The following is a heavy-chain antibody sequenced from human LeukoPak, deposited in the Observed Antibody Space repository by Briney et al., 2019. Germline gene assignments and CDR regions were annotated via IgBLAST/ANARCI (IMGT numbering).Heavy chain of an antibody. J-gene: IGHJ2*01. CDR1: GGSISSFY. Sequence: SQTLSLTCTVSGGSISSFYWSWIRQPPGKGLEWVGYLYNSGDTDKNPSLKSRVTISVDTSKNQCSLKLTSVSAADTAVYYCARLKLGAYFDLWGRGTLVTVSS. CDR2: LYNSGDT. CDR3: ARLKLGAYFDL. D-gene: IGHD3-16*01. V-gene: IGHV4-59*08.